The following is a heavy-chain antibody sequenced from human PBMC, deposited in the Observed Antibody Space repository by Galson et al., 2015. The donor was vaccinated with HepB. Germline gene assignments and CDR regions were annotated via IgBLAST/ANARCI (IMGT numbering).Heavy chain of an antibody. CDR1: GFTFSNAW. D-gene: IGHD6-19*01. CDR2: IKSKPNGGTT. V-gene: IGHV3-15*01. CDR3: ARHRGGLTSGWYFDY. J-gene: IGHJ4*02. Sequence: SLRLSCAASGFTFSNAWMTWVRQAPGKGLEWVGHIKSKPNGGTTDYAAPVKGRITISRDDSKNTVYLQMNSLKTEDTAMYYCARHRGGLTSGWYFDYWGQGTLVTVSS.